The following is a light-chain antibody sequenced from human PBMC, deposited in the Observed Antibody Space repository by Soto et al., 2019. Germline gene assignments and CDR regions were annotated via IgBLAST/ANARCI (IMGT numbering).Light chain of an antibody. V-gene: IGLV2-23*01. CDR2: EDS. CDR1: RNDVGNYNL. J-gene: IGLJ1*01. CDR3: CSYAGSSTPYV. Sequence: QSALTQPASVSGSPGQSITVSCTGSRNDVGNYNLVSWYQQSPGKAPKLLIYEDSKRTSGVSNRFSGSKSGDTASLTISGLQTEDEADYYCCSYAGSSTPYVFGTGTKVTVL.